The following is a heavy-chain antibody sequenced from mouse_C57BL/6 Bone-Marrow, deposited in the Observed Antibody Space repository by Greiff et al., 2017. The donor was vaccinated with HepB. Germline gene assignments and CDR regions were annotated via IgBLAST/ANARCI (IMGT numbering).Heavy chain of an antibody. CDR3: ARQGSNYFDY. Sequence: VKVEESGGGLVKPGGSLKLSCAASGFTFSDYGMHWVRQAPEKGLEWVAYISSGSSTIYYADTVKGRFTISRDNAKNTLFLQMTSLRSEDTAMYYCARQGSNYFDYWGQGTTLTVSS. J-gene: IGHJ2*01. CDR2: ISSGSSTI. D-gene: IGHD5-1*01. V-gene: IGHV5-17*01. CDR1: GFTFSDYG.